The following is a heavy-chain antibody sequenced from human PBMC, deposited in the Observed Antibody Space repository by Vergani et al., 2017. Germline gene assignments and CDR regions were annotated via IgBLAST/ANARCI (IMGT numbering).Heavy chain of an antibody. V-gene: IGHV3-23*01. CDR1: GFTFSSYA. CDR3: ARSGAQLELRFDY. J-gene: IGHJ4*02. D-gene: IGHD1-1*01. CDR2: ISGSGGST. Sequence: EVQLLESGGGLVQPGGSLRLSCAASGFTFSSYAMSWVRQAPGKGLEWVSAISGSGGSTYYADSVKGRFTISRDNAKNSLYLQMNSLRAEDTALYHCARSGAQLELRFDYWGQGTLVTVSS.